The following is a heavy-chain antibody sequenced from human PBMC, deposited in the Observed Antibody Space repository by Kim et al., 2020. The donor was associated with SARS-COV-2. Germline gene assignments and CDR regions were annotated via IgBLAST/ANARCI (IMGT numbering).Heavy chain of an antibody. D-gene: IGHD6-13*01. CDR1: GFTFSSYA. Sequence: GGSLRLSCAASGFTFSSYAMSWVRQAPGKGLEWVSAISGSGGSTYYADSVKGRFTISRDNSKNTLYLQMNSLRAEDTAVYYCAKDVSAQLVRGTVYWGQGTLVTVSS. CDR3: AKDVSAQLVRGTVY. CDR2: ISGSGGST. V-gene: IGHV3-23*01. J-gene: IGHJ4*02.